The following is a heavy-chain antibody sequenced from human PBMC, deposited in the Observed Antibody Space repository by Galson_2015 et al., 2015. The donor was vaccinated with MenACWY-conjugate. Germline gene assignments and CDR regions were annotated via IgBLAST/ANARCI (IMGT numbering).Heavy chain of an antibody. CDR2: ISYDGSNK. V-gene: IGHV3-30*04. D-gene: IGHD3-10*01. CDR3: ARDKVPMVRGVISCFYFQH. J-gene: IGHJ1*01. CDR1: GFTFSSYA. Sequence: SLRLSCAASGFTFSSYAMHWVRQAPGKGLEWVAVISYDGSNKYYADSVKGRFTISRDNSKNTLYLQMNSLRAEDTAVYYCARDKVPMVRGVISCFYFQHWGQGTLVTVSS.